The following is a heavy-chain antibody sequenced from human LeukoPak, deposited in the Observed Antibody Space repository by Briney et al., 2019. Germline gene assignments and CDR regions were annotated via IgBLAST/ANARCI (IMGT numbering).Heavy chain of an antibody. CDR2: ISYDGSNK. Sequence: GGSLRLSCAASGFTFSSYAMHWVRQAPGEGLEWVAVISYDGSNKYFADSVKGRFTISRDNAKNSLYLQMNSLRAEDTAVYYCARETGTTPFDYWGQGTLVTVSS. J-gene: IGHJ4*02. D-gene: IGHD1-1*01. CDR1: GFTFSSYA. V-gene: IGHV3-30*04. CDR3: ARETGTTPFDY.